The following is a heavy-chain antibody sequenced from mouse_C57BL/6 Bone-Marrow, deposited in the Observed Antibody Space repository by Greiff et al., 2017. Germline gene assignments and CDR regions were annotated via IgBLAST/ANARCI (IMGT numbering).Heavy chain of an antibody. J-gene: IGHJ2*01. Sequence: ESGPGLVKPSQSLSLTCSVTGYSITSGYYWNWIRQFPGNKLEWMGYISYDGSNNYNPSLKNRISITRDPSKNQFFLKLNSVTTEDTATYYCARDRGGGLLYDYWGQGTTLTVSS. D-gene: IGHD2-1*01. CDR3: ARDRGGGLLYDY. V-gene: IGHV3-6*01. CDR2: ISYDGSN. CDR1: GYSITSGYY.